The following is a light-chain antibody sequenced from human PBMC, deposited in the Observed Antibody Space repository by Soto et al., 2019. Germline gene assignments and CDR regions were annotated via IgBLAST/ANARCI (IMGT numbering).Light chain of an antibody. CDR1: QSVSNNY. J-gene: IGKJ1*01. V-gene: IGKV3-20*01. CDR2: GAS. Sequence: IVLPKSHGTLSLSPGERATLSCRASQSVSNNYLAWYQQKPGQAPRLLIYGASNRATGIPARFSGSGSGTDFTLTISRLEPEDFAVYYCQQYGSSPETFGQGTKVDIK. CDR3: QQYGSSPET.